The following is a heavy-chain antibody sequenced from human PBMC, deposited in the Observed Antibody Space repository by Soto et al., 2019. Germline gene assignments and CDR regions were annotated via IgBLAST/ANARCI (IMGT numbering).Heavy chain of an antibody. D-gene: IGHD6-6*01. CDR3: ARRARPDFYYMDV. CDR2: ISSNGVGT. Sequence: GGSLRLSCAASGFTLSVYAMDWVRQAPGKGLEYVSGISSNGVGTYYANSVQGRFTISRDNSKNTVYLQMGSLRPEDMAVYYCARRARPDFYYMDVWGKGTTVTVSS. CDR1: GFTLSVYA. V-gene: IGHV3-64*01. J-gene: IGHJ6*03.